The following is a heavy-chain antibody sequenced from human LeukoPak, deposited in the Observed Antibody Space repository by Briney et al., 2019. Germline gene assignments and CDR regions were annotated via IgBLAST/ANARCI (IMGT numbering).Heavy chain of an antibody. Sequence: PGESLRLSCAASGFTVSSNYMSWVRQAPGQGLEWVSLIYSGGSTYYADSVKGRFTISRDNSKNTLYLQMNSLRAEDTAVYYCASRDKGYYYGMDVWGQGTTVTVSS. CDR1: GFTVSSNY. V-gene: IGHV3-66*01. CDR2: IYSGGST. CDR3: ASRDKGYYYGMDV. D-gene: IGHD5-24*01. J-gene: IGHJ6*02.